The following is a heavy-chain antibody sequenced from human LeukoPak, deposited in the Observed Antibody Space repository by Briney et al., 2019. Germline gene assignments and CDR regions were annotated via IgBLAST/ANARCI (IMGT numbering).Heavy chain of an antibody. CDR3: ARSAYYYDSSGPYRYFDY. CDR1: GGSFSGYY. D-gene: IGHD3-22*01. CDR2: INHSGST. Sequence: SETLSLTCAVYGGSFSGYYWSWIRQPPGKGLEWIGEINHSGSTNYNPSLKSRVTISVDTSKNQFSLKLSSVTAADTAVYSCARSAYYYDSSGPYRYFDYWGQGTLVTVSS. J-gene: IGHJ4*02. V-gene: IGHV4-34*01.